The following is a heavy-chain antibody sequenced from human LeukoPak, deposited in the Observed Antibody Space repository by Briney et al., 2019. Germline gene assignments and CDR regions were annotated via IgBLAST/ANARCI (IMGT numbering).Heavy chain of an antibody. V-gene: IGHV3-48*01. D-gene: IGHD3-16*02. CDR3: ARDFYDYVWGSYRYLGY. Sequence: PGGSLRLSCAASGFTFSSYSMNWVRQAPGKGLEWVSYISSSSSTIYYADSVKGRFTISRDNSKNTLYLQMNSLRAEDTAVYYCARDFYDYVWGSYRYLGYWGQGTLVTVSS. CDR1: GFTFSSYS. CDR2: ISSSSSTI. J-gene: IGHJ4*02.